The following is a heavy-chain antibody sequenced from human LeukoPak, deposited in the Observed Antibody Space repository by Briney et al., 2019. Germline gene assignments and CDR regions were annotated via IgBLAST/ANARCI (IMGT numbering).Heavy chain of an antibody. Sequence: GASVKVSSKASGYTFTSYGISSVRQAPGQGLEWKGWVSAYNGNTNYAQKLQGGVTMTTDTSTSTAYMELRSLRSDDTAVYYCARGQTNYFDWLSSYFDYWGQGTLVTVSS. CDR3: ARGQTNYFDWLSSYFDY. V-gene: IGHV1-18*01. CDR1: GYTFTSYG. J-gene: IGHJ4*02. CDR2: VSAYNGNT. D-gene: IGHD3-9*01.